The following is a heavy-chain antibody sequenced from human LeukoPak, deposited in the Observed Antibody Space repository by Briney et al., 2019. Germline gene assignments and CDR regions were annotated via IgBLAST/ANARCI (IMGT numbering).Heavy chain of an antibody. V-gene: IGHV1-8*01. CDR2: MNPNSGNT. CDR1: GYTFTSYD. CDR3: ARAKDYYYYYGMDV. Sequence: ASVKVSCKASGYTFTSYDINWVRQATGQGLEWMGWMNPNSGNTGYAQKFQGRVTMTRNTSISTAYMELSSLRSEDMAVYYCARAKDYYYYYGMDVWGQGTTVTVSS. J-gene: IGHJ6*02.